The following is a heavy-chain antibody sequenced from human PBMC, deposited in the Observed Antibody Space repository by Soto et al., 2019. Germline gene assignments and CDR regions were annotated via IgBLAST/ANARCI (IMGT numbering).Heavy chain of an antibody. D-gene: IGHD3-3*01. J-gene: IGHJ4*02. V-gene: IGHV1-18*01. CDR3: ARDDPISRDFGVVIGFDY. Sequence: QVQLVQSGAEVKKPGASVKVSCKASGYTFTSYGISWVRQAPGQGLEWMGWISAYNGNTNYAQKLQGRVTMPTDTSTSTAYMELRSLRSDDTAVDYCARDDPISRDFGVVIGFDYWGQGPLVTVSS. CDR2: ISAYNGNT. CDR1: GYTFTSYG.